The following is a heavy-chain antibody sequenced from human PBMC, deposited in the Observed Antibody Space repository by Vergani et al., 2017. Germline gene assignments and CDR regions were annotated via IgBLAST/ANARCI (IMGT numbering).Heavy chain of an antibody. V-gene: IGHV1-2*02. CDR3: TSLPTETSEYYDSTGYYHRFFEK. Sequence: QVQLVQSGAEVKRPGASVKVSCKASGYTFTGYYLHWVRLAPGQGLEWMGWINPKNGLTKYAQRFQGRVSLTRDTSITTAFMELSSLRSDDTAMYYCTSLPTETSEYYDSTGYYHRFFEKWGQGTLVTVSS. CDR2: INPKNGLT. J-gene: IGHJ1*01. CDR1: GYTFTGYY. D-gene: IGHD3-16*01.